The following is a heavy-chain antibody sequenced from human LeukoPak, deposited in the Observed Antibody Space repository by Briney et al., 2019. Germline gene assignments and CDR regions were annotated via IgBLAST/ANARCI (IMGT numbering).Heavy chain of an antibody. CDR1: GFTFSSYG. CDR3: AGVTGTYYNWYFDL. D-gene: IGHD3-10*01. CDR2: IDDDFTT. J-gene: IGHJ2*01. Sequence: GGSLRLSCAASGFTFSSYGMNWVRQAPGKGLEWVSLIDDDFTTKYADSVKGRFTISRDNSKSTLYLQMISLRAEDTALYYCAGVTGTYYNWYFDLWGRGTLVTVSS. V-gene: IGHV3-66*01.